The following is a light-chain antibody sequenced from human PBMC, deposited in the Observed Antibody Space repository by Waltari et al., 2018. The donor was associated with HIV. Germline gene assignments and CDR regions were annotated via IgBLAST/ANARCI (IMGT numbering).Light chain of an antibody. CDR3: CSHAGNLIFV. CDR1: RSYFATL. CDR2: DVN. V-gene: IGLV2-11*01. J-gene: IGLJ1*01. Sequence: SALTHPHPVSGSPGHPPTISRTRPRSYFATLVSWYQQHPGKVPKVIIYDVNKRPSGVPGRFSGSKSGNTASLTISGLQAEDESDYYCCSHAGNLIFVFGTGTKVTVL.